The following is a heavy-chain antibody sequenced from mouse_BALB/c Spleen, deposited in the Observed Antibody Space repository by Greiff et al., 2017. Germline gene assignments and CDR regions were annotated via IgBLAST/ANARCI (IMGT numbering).Heavy chain of an antibody. D-gene: IGHD2-1*01. Sequence: VQRVESGPGLVAPSQSLSITCTVSGFSLTSYGVHWVRQPPGKGLEWLGVIWAGGSTNYNSALMSRLSISKDNSKSQVFLKMNSLQTDDTAMYYCARGDGNYSYYAMDYWGQGTSVTVSS. V-gene: IGHV2-9*02. CDR3: ARGDGNYSYYAMDY. CDR2: IWAGGST. CDR1: GFSLTSYG. J-gene: IGHJ4*01.